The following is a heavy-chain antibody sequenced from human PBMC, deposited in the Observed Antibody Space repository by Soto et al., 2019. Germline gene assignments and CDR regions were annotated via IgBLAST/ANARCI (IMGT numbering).Heavy chain of an antibody. V-gene: IGHV3-20*01. D-gene: IGHD3-10*01. CDR2: INWNGGST. Sequence: GGSLRLSCAASGFTFDDYGMSWVRQAPGKGLEWVSGINWNGGSTGYADSVKGRFTISRDNAKNSLYLQMNSLRAEDTALYHCARVKVDGTADIGAFDIWGQGTMVTVSS. J-gene: IGHJ3*02. CDR3: ARVKVDGTADIGAFDI. CDR1: GFTFDDYG.